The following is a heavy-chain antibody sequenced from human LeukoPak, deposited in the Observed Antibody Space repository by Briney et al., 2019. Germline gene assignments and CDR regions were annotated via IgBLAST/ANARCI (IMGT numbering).Heavy chain of an antibody. V-gene: IGHV3-30*04. CDR1: GFTFSSYA. CDR2: ISYDGSNK. D-gene: IGHD3-10*01. CDR3: ARGIYYYGSGTHY. Sequence: GGSLRLSCAASGFTFSSYAMHWVRQAPGKGLEWVAVISYDGSNKYYADSVKGRFTISRDNSKNTLYLQMNSLRAEDTAVYYCARGIYYYGSGTHYWGQGTLVTVSS. J-gene: IGHJ4*02.